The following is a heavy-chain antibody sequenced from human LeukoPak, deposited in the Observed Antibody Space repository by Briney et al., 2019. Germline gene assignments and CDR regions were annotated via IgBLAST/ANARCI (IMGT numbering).Heavy chain of an antibody. D-gene: IGHD2-2*01. CDR3: ATQGVGYCNSTSCYHFDY. V-gene: IGHV3-53*01. CDR2: IYSGGST. Sequence: PGGSLRLSCAASGFTVSSNYMSWVRQAPGKGLEWVSVIYSGGSTYYADSVKGRFTISRDNSKNTLYLQMNSLRAEDTAVYYCATQGVGYCNSTSCYHFDYWGQGTLVTVSS. J-gene: IGHJ4*02. CDR1: GFTVSSNY.